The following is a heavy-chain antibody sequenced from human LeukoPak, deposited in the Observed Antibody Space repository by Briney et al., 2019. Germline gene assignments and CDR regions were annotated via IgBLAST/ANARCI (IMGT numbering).Heavy chain of an antibody. CDR3: AKVGGLLRYFDWLLYFDY. J-gene: IGHJ4*02. Sequence: GGSLRLSCAASGFTFSSYAMSWVRQAPGKGLEWVSAISGSGGSTYYADSVKGRFTISRDNSKNTLYLQMNSLRAEDTAVYYCAKVGGLLRYFDWLLYFDYWGQGTLVTVSS. V-gene: IGHV3-23*01. CDR1: GFTFSSYA. CDR2: ISGSGGST. D-gene: IGHD3-9*01.